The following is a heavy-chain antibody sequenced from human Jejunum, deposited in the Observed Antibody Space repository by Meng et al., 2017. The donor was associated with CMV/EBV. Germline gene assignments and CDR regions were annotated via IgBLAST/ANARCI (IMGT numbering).Heavy chain of an antibody. Sequence: QGQPVELCAGAKKPGASVNVSLKGSGYTFTRYGISWVRQAPGQGLEWMGWISAYNGNTNYAQKLQGRVTMTTDTSTSTAYMELRSLRSDDTAVYYCARARLGGYCSSTSCADNWFDPWGQGTLVTVSS. CDR1: GYTFTRYG. D-gene: IGHD2-2*01. V-gene: IGHV1-18*01. CDR3: ARARLGGYCSSTSCADNWFDP. J-gene: IGHJ5*02. CDR2: ISAYNGNT.